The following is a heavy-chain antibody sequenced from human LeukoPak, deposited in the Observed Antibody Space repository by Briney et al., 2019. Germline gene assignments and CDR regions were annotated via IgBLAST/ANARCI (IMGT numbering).Heavy chain of an antibody. D-gene: IGHD3-16*02. J-gene: IGHJ5*02. CDR1: GGSFSGYY. CDR3: AGRLYGFDP. CDR2: INHSGSI. V-gene: IGHV4-34*01. Sequence: SETLSLTCAVYGGSFSGYYWSWIRQPPGKGLEWIGEINHSGSINYNPSLKSRVTISVDTSKNQFSLKLSSVTAADTAVYYCAGRLYGFDPWGQGNLVTVSS.